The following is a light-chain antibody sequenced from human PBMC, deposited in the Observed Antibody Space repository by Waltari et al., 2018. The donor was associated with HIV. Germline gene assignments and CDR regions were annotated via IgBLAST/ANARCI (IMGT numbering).Light chain of an antibody. CDR1: NLGSKF. CDR2: QDG. CDR3: QAWDTSAYVL. V-gene: IGLV3-1*01. Sequence: SYELTQTPSVSVSPGQTATIPCSGDNLGSKFVSWYKPRPGQPPAVVIFQDGTRPSGISERISGSNSGNTATLTIRGTQAIDEADYYCQAWDTSAYVLFGGGTKLTVL. J-gene: IGLJ2*01.